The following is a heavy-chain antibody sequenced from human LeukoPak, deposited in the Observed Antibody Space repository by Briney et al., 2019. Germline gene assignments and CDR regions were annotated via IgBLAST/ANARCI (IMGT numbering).Heavy chain of an antibody. D-gene: IGHD3-22*01. CDR3: TRGPSYYYDSSGYYPFY. J-gene: IGHJ4*02. V-gene: IGHV3-49*03. Sequence: GRSLRLSCTASGFTFGDYGMSWFRQAPGKGLEWVGFIRSKAYGGTTEYAASVKGRFTISRDDSKSIAYLQMNSLKTEDTAVYYCTRGPSYYYDSSGYYPFYWGQGTLVTVSS. CDR1: GFTFGDYG. CDR2: IRSKAYGGTT.